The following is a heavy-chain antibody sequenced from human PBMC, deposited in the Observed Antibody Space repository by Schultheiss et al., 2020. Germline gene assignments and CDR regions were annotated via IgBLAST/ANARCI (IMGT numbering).Heavy chain of an antibody. CDR2: ISGSGGST. Sequence: GGSLRLSCAASGFTFDDYAMSWVRQAPGKGLEWVSAISGSGGSTYYADSVKSRFTISRDNSKNTLYLQMNSLRAEDTAVYYCAKARRQYQLLLPYYFDYWGQGTLVTVSS. J-gene: IGHJ4*02. V-gene: IGHV3-23*01. D-gene: IGHD2-2*01. CDR1: GFTFDDYA. CDR3: AKARRQYQLLLPYYFDY.